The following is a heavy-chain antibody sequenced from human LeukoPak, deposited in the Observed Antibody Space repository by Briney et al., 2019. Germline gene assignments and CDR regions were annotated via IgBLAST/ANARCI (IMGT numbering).Heavy chain of an antibody. D-gene: IGHD6-13*01. CDR3: AGGISATGGG. J-gene: IGHJ3*01. V-gene: IGHV3-74*01. Sequence: PGGSLRLSCAASGFTLSRYWMHCVRQAPGEGLVWVSRIDSDGISTGYTDSVKGRFTISRDNAKNTVYLKMNSLSAGHTAVYHCAGGISATGGGWGQGTMVTVSS. CDR1: GFTLSRYW. CDR2: IDSDGIST.